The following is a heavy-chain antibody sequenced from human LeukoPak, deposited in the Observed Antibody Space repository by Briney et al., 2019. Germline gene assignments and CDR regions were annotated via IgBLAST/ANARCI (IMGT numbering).Heavy chain of an antibody. J-gene: IGHJ4*02. Sequence: ASVKVSCKASAYTFTGYYMHWVRQAPGQGLEWMGWINPNSGGTNYAQKFQGRVTMTRDTSISTAYMELSRLRSDDTAVYYCARDRPHSLYYYGSGINFDYWGQGTLVTVSS. CDR3: ARDRPHSLYYYGSGINFDY. V-gene: IGHV1-2*02. D-gene: IGHD3-10*01. CDR2: INPNSGGT. CDR1: AYTFTGYY.